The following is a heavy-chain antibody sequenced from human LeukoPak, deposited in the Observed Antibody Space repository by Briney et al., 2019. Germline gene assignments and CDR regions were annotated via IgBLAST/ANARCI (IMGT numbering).Heavy chain of an antibody. D-gene: IGHD3-10*01. CDR3: ARGEYFYGSGNYYRFDY. V-gene: IGHV4-30-4*01. CDR1: GGSISSGDFY. Sequence: SSETLSLTCTVSGGSISSGDFYWSWIRQPPGKGLEWIGYIYYSGSTYSNPFLKSRLTISVDTSKNQFSLKLTSVTAADTAVYYCARGEYFYGSGNYYRFDYWGQGTLVTVSS. CDR2: IYYSGST. J-gene: IGHJ4*02.